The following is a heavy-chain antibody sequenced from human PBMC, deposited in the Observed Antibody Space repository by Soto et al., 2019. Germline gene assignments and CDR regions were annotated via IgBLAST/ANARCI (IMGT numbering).Heavy chain of an antibody. D-gene: IGHD1-26*01. J-gene: IGHJ4*02. V-gene: IGHV1-69*13. CDR1: GGTFSSYA. Sequence: SVKVSWKASGGTFSSYAISWVRQAPGQGLEWMGGIIPIFGTANYAQKFQGRVTITADESTSTAYMELSSLRSEDTAVYYCARDSDSGSPPDYWGQGTLVTVSS. CDR2: IIPIFGTA. CDR3: ARDSDSGSPPDY.